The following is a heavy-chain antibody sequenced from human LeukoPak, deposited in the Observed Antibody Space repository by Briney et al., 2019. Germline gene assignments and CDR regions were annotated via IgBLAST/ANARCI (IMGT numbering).Heavy chain of an antibody. V-gene: IGHV3-11*04. D-gene: IGHD2-2*01. CDR2: ISSSGSTI. Sequence: PGGSLRLSCAASGFTFSDYYMSWIHQAPGKGLEWVSYISSSGSTIYYADSVKGRFTISRDNAKNSLYLQMNSLRAEDTAVYYCARVRCSSTSCPIGYWGQGTLVTVSS. J-gene: IGHJ4*02. CDR3: ARVRCSSTSCPIGY. CDR1: GFTFSDYY.